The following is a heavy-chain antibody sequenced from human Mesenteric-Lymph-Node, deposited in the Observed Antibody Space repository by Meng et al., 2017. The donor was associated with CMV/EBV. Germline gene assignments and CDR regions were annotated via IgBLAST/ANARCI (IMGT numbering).Heavy chain of an antibody. J-gene: IGHJ3*02. CDR3: AKDRVVRGVMGAFDI. CDR2: ISWNSGSI. V-gene: IGHV3-9*01. Sequence: GGSLRLSCAASGFTFDDYAMHWVRQAPGKGLEWVSGISWNSGSIGYADSVKGRFTISRDNSKNTLYLQMNSLRAEDTAVYYCAKDRVVRGVMGAFDIWGQGTMVTVSS. D-gene: IGHD3-10*01. CDR1: GFTFDDYA.